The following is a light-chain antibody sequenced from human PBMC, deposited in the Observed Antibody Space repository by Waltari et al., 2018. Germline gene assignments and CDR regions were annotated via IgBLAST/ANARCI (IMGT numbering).Light chain of an antibody. Sequence: EIVLMQSPGTLSLSPGERVTLSCRASQSVTSSFLVWYQQKPGQAPRLLIYAGSTRATGIPDRFSGSGSATDFTLTISRLEPEDFAVYYCHQYGSFPATFGGGTKVEIK. CDR3: HQYGSFPAT. CDR1: QSVTSSF. V-gene: IGKV3-20*01. J-gene: IGKJ4*01. CDR2: AGS.